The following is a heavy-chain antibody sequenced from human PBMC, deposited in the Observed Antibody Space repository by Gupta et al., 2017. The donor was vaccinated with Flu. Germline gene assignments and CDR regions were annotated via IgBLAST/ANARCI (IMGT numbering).Heavy chain of an antibody. CDR2: ISSSGST. CDR3: AREHDNALNGYYNFDS. J-gene: IGHJ4*02. D-gene: IGHD3-22*01. Sequence: GKGLELSWYISSSGSTYYTLSRNSRVTISLDTHKNQFSLNLSSVTAADTALYYCAREHDNALNGYYNFDSWGQGTRVTVS. V-gene: IGHV4-31*02.